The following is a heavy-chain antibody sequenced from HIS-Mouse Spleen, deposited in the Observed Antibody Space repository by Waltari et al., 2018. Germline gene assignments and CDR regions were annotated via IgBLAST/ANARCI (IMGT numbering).Heavy chain of an antibody. CDR1: GGSISRSSYF. J-gene: IGHJ2*01. V-gene: IGHV4-39*07. CDR2: IYYSGST. Sequence: QLQLQESGPGLGKPSETLSLTCTVSGGSISRSSYFWGWVRPPPGKGLEWIGSIYYSGSTYYNPSLKSRVTISVDTSKNQFSLKLSSVTAADTAVYYCAREIPYSSSWYDWYFDLWGRGTLVTVSS. CDR3: AREIPYSSSWYDWYFDL. D-gene: IGHD6-13*01.